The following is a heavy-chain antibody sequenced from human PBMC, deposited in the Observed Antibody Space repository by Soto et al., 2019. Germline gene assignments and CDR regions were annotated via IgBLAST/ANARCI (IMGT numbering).Heavy chain of an antibody. CDR3: ARDRSFDL. CDR1: GDSISSGHYF. J-gene: IGHJ2*01. V-gene: IGHV4-31*03. Sequence: SETRSLTCTGSGDSISSGHYFWSWIRQLPGKCLEWIGNIFYNGSTYYNPSLNSRITISLDTSGSQFSLYVSSVAAADTDVYLCARDRSFDLWGRGNLVTVSS. CDR2: IFYNGST.